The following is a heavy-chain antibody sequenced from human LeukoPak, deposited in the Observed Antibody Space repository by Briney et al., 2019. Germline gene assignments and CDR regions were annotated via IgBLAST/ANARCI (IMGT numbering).Heavy chain of an antibody. CDR1: GYTFTSYY. D-gene: IGHD6-6*01. CDR3: ARVAAARQSWFDP. J-gene: IGHJ5*02. Sequence: ASVKVSCKVSGYTFTSYYMHWVRQAPGQGLEWMGIINPSGGSTSYAQKFQGRVTMTRDMSTSTVYMELSSLRSEVTAVYYCARVAAARQSWFDPWGQGTLVTVSS. CDR2: INPSGGST. V-gene: IGHV1-46*01.